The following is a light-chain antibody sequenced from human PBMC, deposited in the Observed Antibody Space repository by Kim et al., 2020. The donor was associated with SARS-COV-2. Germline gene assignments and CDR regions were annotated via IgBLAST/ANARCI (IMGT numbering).Light chain of an antibody. CDR3: SSCTTTTTRV. J-gene: IGLJ3*02. V-gene: IGLV2-14*03. CDR1: SSNVGGYNY. Sequence: QSALTQPASVSGSPGQSITISCTGTSSNVGGYNYVSWYQQHPGKAPKLMIYDVGTRPSGVSDRFSGSKSGNTASLTISGLQTEDEADYYCSSCTTTTTRVFGGGTQLTVL. CDR2: DVG.